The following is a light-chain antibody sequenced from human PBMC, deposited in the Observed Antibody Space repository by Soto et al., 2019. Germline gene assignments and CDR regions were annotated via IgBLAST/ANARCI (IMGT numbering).Light chain of an antibody. V-gene: IGKV3-11*01. CDR2: DAS. Sequence: EIVLTQSPATLSLSPGEGATLSCRASQSVGRYLAWYQQKPGQAPRLLIYDASKRATGIAARFSGSGSGTDCTLTISSLEPEDFALYYCQQRSDWPSTFGGGAKVQIK. CDR1: QSVGRY. J-gene: IGKJ4*01. CDR3: QQRSDWPST.